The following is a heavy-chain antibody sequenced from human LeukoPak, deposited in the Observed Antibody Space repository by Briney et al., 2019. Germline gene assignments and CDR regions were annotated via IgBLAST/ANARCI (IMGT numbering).Heavy chain of an antibody. V-gene: IGHV1-18*01. CDR2: ISAYNGNT. CDR3: ARESRRDTYYYDSSGYTPAPHAFDI. Sequence: EASVKVSCKASGYTFTSYGIRWVRPAPGQGLEWMGWISAYNGNTNYAQKLQGRVTMTTDTSTSTAYMELRSLRSDDTAVYYCARESRRDTYYYDSSGYTPAPHAFDIWGQGTMVTVSS. J-gene: IGHJ3*02. D-gene: IGHD3-22*01. CDR1: GYTFTSYG.